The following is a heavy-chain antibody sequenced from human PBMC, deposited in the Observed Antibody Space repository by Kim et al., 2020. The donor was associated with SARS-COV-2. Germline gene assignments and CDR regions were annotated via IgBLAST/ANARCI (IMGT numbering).Heavy chain of an antibody. CDR3: AREPPRNYYDRVSVGY. CDR2: INPNSGGT. CDR1: GYTFTGYY. J-gene: IGHJ4*02. Sequence: ASVKVSCKASGYTFTGYYMHWVRQAPGQGLEWMGRINPNSGGTNYAQKFQGRVTMTRDTSISTAYMELSRLRSDDTAVYYCAREPPRNYYDRVSVGYWGQGTLVTVSS. V-gene: IGHV1-2*06. D-gene: IGHD3-22*01.